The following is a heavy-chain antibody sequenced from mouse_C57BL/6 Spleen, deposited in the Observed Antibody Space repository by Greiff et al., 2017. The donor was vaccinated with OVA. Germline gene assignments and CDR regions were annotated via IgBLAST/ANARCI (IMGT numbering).Heavy chain of an antibody. J-gene: IGHJ1*03. CDR2: IWWDDDK. V-gene: IGHV8-8*01. D-gene: IGHD1-1*01. CDR1: GFSLSTFGMG. Sequence: QVTLKESGPGILQPSQTLSLTCSFSGFSLSTFGMGVGWIRQPSGKGLEWLAHIWWDDDKYYNPALKSRLTISKDTSKNQVFLKIANVDTADTATYYCARMYYGSSPWYFDVWGTGTTVTVSS. CDR3: ARMYYGSSPWYFDV.